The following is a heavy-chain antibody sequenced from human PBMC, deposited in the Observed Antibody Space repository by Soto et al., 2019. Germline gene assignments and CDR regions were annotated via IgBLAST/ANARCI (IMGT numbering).Heavy chain of an antibody. D-gene: IGHD3-22*01. CDR3: ARGVIRTGGGFDY. CDR1: GFTFSLYD. V-gene: IGHV3-48*03. CDR2: ISSSATTT. J-gene: IGHJ4*02. Sequence: LRLSCAVSGFTFSLYDMNWVRRAPGKGLEWVSYISSSATTTYYADSVKGRFTTSRDNAQSSLYLQMNSLRVDDTAVYYCARGVIRTGGGFDYWGQGALVTVSS.